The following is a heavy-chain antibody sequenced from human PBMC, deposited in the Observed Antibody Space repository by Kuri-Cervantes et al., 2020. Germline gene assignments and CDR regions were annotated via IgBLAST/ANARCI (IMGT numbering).Heavy chain of an antibody. CDR3: ARDFLEWLLGPTNWFDP. Sequence: GGSLRLSCAASGFTFSSYGMHWVRQAPGKGLEWVANIKQDGSEKYYVDSVKGRFTISRDNAKNSLYLQMNSLRAEDTAVYYCARDFLEWLLGPTNWFDPWGQGTLVTVSS. CDR1: GFTFSSYG. CDR2: IKQDGSEK. J-gene: IGHJ5*02. V-gene: IGHV3-7*01. D-gene: IGHD3-3*01.